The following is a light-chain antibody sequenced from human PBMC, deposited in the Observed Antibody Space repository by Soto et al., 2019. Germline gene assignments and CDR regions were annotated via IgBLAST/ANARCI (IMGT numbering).Light chain of an antibody. V-gene: IGKV1-39*01. CDR1: QSISSY. Sequence: IQLTQSPSSLSASVGDRVTITCRASQSISSYLNWYQQKPGKAPKLLIYAASSSQSGVPSRFSGSGSGTDFTLTISSLQPEDFATYYCQQSYSTLSITFGQGTRLEIK. J-gene: IGKJ5*01. CDR3: QQSYSTLSIT. CDR2: AAS.